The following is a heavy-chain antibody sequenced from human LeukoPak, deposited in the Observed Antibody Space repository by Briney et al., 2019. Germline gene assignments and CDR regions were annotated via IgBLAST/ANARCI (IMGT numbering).Heavy chain of an antibody. CDR2: ISSSSSYI. J-gene: IGHJ4*02. D-gene: IGHD2-15*01. CDR3: ARDRQQVVVAARCFDY. CDR1: GFTFSSYS. V-gene: IGHV3-21*01. Sequence: GGSLRLSCAASGFTFSSYSMNWVRQAPGKGLEWVSSISSSSSYIYYADSVEGRFTISRDNAKNSLYLQMNSLRAEDTAVYYCARDRQQVVVAARCFDYWGQGTLVTVSS.